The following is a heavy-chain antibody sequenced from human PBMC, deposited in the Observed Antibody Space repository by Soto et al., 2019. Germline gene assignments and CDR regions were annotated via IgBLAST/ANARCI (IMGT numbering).Heavy chain of an antibody. Sequence: EVHLLESGGNLVQPGGSLRLSCAASGFTFSNYAMSWVRQAPGKGLEWVSGISGSGGTTYYADSVKGRFTISRDNSKNTLYLQISSLRAEDTAVYYCAKDPVITMVRGVIPDDAFDVWGQGTMVTVSS. CDR1: GFTFSNYA. CDR3: AKDPVITMVRGVIPDDAFDV. J-gene: IGHJ3*01. D-gene: IGHD3-10*01. V-gene: IGHV3-23*01. CDR2: ISGSGGTT.